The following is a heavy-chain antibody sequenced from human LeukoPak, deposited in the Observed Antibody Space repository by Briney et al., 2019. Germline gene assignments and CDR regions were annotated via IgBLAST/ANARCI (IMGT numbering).Heavy chain of an antibody. CDR3: ARDREDCGGDCPTHGMDV. V-gene: IGHV1-46*01. D-gene: IGHD2-21*02. J-gene: IGHJ6*02. CDR2: INPSGGST. CDR1: GYTFTSYY. Sequence: ASVKVSCKASGYTFTSYYMHWVRQAPGQGLEWMGIINPSGGSTSYAQNFQGRVTMTRNTATSTVYMELSSLRSEDTAVYYCARDREDCGGDCPTHGMDVWGQGTTVTVSS.